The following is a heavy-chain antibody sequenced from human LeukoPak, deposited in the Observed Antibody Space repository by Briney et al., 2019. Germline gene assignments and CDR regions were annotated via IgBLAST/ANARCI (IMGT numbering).Heavy chain of an antibody. CDR1: GGTFSSYA. V-gene: IGHV1-69*01. J-gene: IGHJ3*02. CDR2: IIPIFGTA. CDR3: AREGNSDAFDI. D-gene: IGHD4-23*01. Sequence: ASVKVSCKASGGTFSSYAISWVRQAPGQGLEWMGGIIPIFGTANYAQKFQGRVTITADESTSTAYMELSRLRSDDTAVYYCAREGNSDAFDIWGQGTMVTVSS.